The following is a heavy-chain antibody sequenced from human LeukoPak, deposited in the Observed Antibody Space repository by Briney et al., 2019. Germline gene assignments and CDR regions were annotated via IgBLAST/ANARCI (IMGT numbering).Heavy chain of an antibody. J-gene: IGHJ4*02. CDR2: IEQDGSQK. CDR3: ARNSGSNPFDY. Sequence: TGGSLRLSCAASGFTFSSYWLSWVRQAPGKGLEWVASIEQDGSQKYYVDSVRGRFTISRDNAKNSVYLQTNSLRVEDTAVYYCARNSGSNPFDYWGQGTLVTVSS. CDR1: GFTFSSYW. V-gene: IGHV3-7*01. D-gene: IGHD1-26*01.